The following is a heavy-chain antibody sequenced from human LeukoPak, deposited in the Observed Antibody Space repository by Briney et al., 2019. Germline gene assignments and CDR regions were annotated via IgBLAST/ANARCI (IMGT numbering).Heavy chain of an antibody. CDR1: GFTFSSYA. D-gene: IGHD6-19*01. CDR2: ISGSGGST. J-gene: IGHJ4*02. Sequence: GGSLRLSCAASGFTFSSYAMSWVRQAPGKGLEWVSAISGSGGSTYYADSVKGRFTISRDNAKNTLYLQMNSLRAEDTAVYYCARERTSGWDAFDFWGQGTLVTVSS. V-gene: IGHV3-23*01. CDR3: ARERTSGWDAFDF.